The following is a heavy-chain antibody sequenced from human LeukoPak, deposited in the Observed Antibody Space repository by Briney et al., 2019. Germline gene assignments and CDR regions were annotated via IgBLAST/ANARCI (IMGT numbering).Heavy chain of an antibody. D-gene: IGHD2-21*01. J-gene: IGHJ4*02. CDR3: AGDSHSSWYFDY. CDR2: IYSGGST. V-gene: IGHV3-53*01. Sequence: GGSLRLSCAASGFTVNSNYMSWVRQAPGKGLEWVSVIYSGGSTYYADSVKGRFTISRDNSKNTLFLQMNSLRAEDTAVYYCAGDSHSSWYFDYWGQGTLVTVSS. CDR1: GFTVNSNY.